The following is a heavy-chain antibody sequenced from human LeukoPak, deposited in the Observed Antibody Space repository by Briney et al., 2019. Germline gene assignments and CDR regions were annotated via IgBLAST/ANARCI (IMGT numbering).Heavy chain of an antibody. Sequence: PGGSLRLSCAASGFTFSTYSMNWVRQAPGKGLEWVPFISSSSSYIYYADSVKGRFTISRDNAKNSLYLQMNSLRTEDTALYYCAHTVTPRYFQFWGQGTLVTVSS. CDR1: GFTFSTYS. D-gene: IGHD4-17*01. V-gene: IGHV3-21*01. CDR3: AHTVTPRYFQF. J-gene: IGHJ1*01. CDR2: ISSSSSYI.